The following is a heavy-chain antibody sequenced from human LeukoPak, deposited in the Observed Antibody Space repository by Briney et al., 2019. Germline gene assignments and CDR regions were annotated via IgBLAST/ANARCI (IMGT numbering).Heavy chain of an antibody. J-gene: IGHJ6*03. V-gene: IGHV3-21*04. CDR3: AKSAARLVSDYYYYMDV. CDR2: ISSSSSYI. D-gene: IGHD6-6*01. CDR1: GFTFSSYS. Sequence: GGSLRLSCAASGFTFSSYSMNWGRQAPGKGVEWVSSISSSSSYIYYADSVQGRFTISRDNSKNSLYLQMNSLRAEDTALYYCAKSAARLVSDYYYYMDVWGKGTTVTVSS.